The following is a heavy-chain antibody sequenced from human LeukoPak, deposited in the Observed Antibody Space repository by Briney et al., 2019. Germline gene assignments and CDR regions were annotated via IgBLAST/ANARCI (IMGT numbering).Heavy chain of an antibody. CDR2: INHSGAP. CDR1: GDSLSGYY. CDR3: ARSYGYCSGGSCYYYYYGMDV. J-gene: IGHJ6*02. D-gene: IGHD2-15*01. Sequence: PSETLSLTCTVSGDSLSGYYCSWVRQPPGKGLEWIGYINHSGAPKSNPSLKSRVTMSEDTSTSLFSLNLSSVTAADTAVYYCARSYGYCSGGSCYYYYYGMDVWGQGTTVTVSS. V-gene: IGHV4-59*01.